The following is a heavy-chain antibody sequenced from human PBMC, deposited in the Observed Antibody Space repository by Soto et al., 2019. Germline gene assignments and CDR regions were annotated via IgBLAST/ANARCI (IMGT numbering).Heavy chain of an antibody. V-gene: IGHV1-69*06. CDR1: GCTFSSYA. CDR2: IIPIFGTA. Sequence: SVKVSCKASGCTFSSYAISWVRQAPGQGLEWMGGIIPIFGTANYAQKFQGRVTITADKSTSTAYMELSSLRSEDTAVYYCARIYYYDSSGSREDYYGMDVWGQGTTVTVSS. J-gene: IGHJ6*02. CDR3: ARIYYYDSSGSREDYYGMDV. D-gene: IGHD3-22*01.